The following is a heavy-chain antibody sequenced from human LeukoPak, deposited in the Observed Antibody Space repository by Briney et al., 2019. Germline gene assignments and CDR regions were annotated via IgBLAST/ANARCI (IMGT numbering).Heavy chain of an antibody. J-gene: IGHJ4*02. CDR1: AFTFSSYA. CDR2: ISYDGSKK. D-gene: IGHD1-7*01. Sequence: GGSLRLSCAASAFTFSSYAMHWVRQAPGKGLEWVAVISYDGSKKYYAHSVKGRFTISRDNSKNTLFLQMNSLRAEDTAVYYCARGRYNWNYRSFEYWGQGTLVTVSS. CDR3: ARGRYNWNYRSFEY. V-gene: IGHV3-30-3*01.